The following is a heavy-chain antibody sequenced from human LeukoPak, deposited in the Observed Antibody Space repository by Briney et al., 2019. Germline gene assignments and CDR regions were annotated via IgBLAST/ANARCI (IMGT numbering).Heavy chain of an antibody. Sequence: GGSLRLSCAASGFTFSNAWMTWVRQAPAKGLEWVGRIKSKPNGETTDYAAPVQGRFTISRDDSKNTVYLQMNSLKIEDSAVYYCLITQEYYYNTSRDYWGQGTLVTVSS. V-gene: IGHV3-15*01. CDR1: GFTFSNAW. D-gene: IGHD3-22*01. J-gene: IGHJ4*02. CDR2: IKSKPNGETT. CDR3: LITQEYYYNTSRDY.